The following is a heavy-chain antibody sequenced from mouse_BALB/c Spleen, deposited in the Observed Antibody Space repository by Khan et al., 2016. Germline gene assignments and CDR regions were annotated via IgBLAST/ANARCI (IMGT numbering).Heavy chain of an antibody. CDR3: ASDVYDCFDY. D-gene: IGHD2-14*01. CDR2: ISDGGSYT. J-gene: IGHJ2*01. Sequence: EVELVESGGGLVKPGGSLKLSCAASGFTFSDYYMYWVRQTPEKRLEWVATISDGGSYTYYPDSVKGRFTISRDNAKNNLYLQMSSLESEDTAMYYCASDVYDCFDYWGQGTTLTVST. CDR1: GFTFSDYY. V-gene: IGHV5-4*02.